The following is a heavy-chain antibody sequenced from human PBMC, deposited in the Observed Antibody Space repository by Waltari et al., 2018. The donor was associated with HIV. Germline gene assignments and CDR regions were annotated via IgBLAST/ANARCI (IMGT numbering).Heavy chain of an antibody. V-gene: IGHV3-30*18. Sequence: QVQLVESGGGVVQPGRSLRVSRAASKFTFRNYGMHWVRQAPGKGLEWVAVISYDGSNKYYADSVKGRFTISRDNSKNTLFLQMNSLRLEDTAVYYCAKDGLRTTSYFDDWGQGTLVTVSS. J-gene: IGHJ4*02. CDR1: KFTFRNYG. CDR3: AKDGLRTTSYFDD. CDR2: ISYDGSNK. D-gene: IGHD4-17*01.